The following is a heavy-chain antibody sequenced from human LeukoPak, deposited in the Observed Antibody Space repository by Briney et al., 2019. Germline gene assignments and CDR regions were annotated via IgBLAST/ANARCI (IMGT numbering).Heavy chain of an antibody. CDR2: TYYRSKWYN. CDR3: ARVIAVAGYLNYYYYYYMDV. V-gene: IGHV6-1*01. J-gene: IGHJ6*03. CDR1: GDSVSSNSAA. D-gene: IGHD6-19*01. Sequence: SQTLSLTCAISGDSVSSNSAAWNWIRQSPSRGLEWLGRTYYRSKWYNDYAVSVKSRITINPDTSKNQFSLQLNSVTPEDTAVYYCARVIAVAGYLNYYYYYYMDVWGKGTTVTVSS.